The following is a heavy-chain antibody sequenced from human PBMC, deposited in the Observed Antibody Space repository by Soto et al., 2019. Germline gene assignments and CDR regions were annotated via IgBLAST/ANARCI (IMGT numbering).Heavy chain of an antibody. D-gene: IGHD2-15*01. CDR1: GGTFSTHA. V-gene: IGHV1-69*13. Sequence: SVKVSCKASGGTFSTHAIIWVRRAPGHGLEWMGGIIPISGTTYYTQKFQGRVTITADEPTSTAFMELSSLKSEDTAVFYCARGYCSGGNCYSGMDVWGQGTMVTVSS. J-gene: IGHJ6*02. CDR2: IIPISGTT. CDR3: ARGYCSGGNCYSGMDV.